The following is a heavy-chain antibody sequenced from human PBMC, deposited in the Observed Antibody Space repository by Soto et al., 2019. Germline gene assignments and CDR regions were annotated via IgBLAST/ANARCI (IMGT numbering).Heavy chain of an antibody. Sequence: GGSLRLSCAASGFTFSSYGMHWVRQAPGKGLEWVAVISYDGSNKYYADSVKGRFTISRDNSKNTLYLQMNSLRAEDTAVYYCAKERFYYDSSGYPGEDWFDPWGQGTLVTVSS. J-gene: IGHJ5*02. CDR3: AKERFYYDSSGYPGEDWFDP. D-gene: IGHD3-22*01. CDR2: ISYDGSNK. V-gene: IGHV3-30*18. CDR1: GFTFSSYG.